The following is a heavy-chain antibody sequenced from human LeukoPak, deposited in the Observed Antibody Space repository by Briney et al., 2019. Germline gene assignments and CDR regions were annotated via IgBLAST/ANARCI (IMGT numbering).Heavy chain of an antibody. Sequence: SVTVSCKASGGTFSSYAISWVRQAPGQGLEWMGGIIPIFGTANYAQKFQGRVTITADESTSTAYMELSSLRSEDTAVYYCARGPVAGTLSSYYYGMDVWGQGTAVTVSS. J-gene: IGHJ6*02. D-gene: IGHD6-19*01. CDR2: IIPIFGTA. CDR3: ARGPVAGTLSSYYYGMDV. V-gene: IGHV1-69*13. CDR1: GGTFSSYA.